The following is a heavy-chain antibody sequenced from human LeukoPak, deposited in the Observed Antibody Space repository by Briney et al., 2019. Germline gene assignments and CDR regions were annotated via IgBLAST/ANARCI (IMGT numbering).Heavy chain of an antibody. CDR3: AKDDRITLARGITAR. CDR2: LYSGGTT. CDR1: GFTVSSNY. D-gene: IGHD3-10*01. Sequence: GGSLRLSCAASGFTVSSNYMTWVRQAPGKGLEWVSVLYSGGTTYYADSVKGRFTISRDNTENTLFLNMNSLRAEDTAVYYCAKDDRITLARGITARWGQGTLVIVSS. J-gene: IGHJ4*02. V-gene: IGHV3-53*01.